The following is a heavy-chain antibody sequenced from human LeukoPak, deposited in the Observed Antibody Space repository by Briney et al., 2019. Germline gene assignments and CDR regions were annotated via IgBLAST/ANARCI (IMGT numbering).Heavy chain of an antibody. V-gene: IGHV3-30*02. CDR2: VRNDGGDK. Sequence: GGSLRLSCAASGFIFSDYGMHWVRQAPGKGLEWVTMVRNDGGDKYYADSVRGRFTISRDNSKNTLYLQMNSLRPEDTAVYYCAKHYYGSGSQKYYFDYWGPGTLVTVSS. CDR1: GFIFSDYG. J-gene: IGHJ4*02. D-gene: IGHD3-10*01. CDR3: AKHYYGSGSQKYYFDY.